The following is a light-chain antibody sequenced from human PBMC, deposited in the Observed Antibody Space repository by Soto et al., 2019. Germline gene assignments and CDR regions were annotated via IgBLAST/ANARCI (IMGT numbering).Light chain of an antibody. CDR3: QQYGYSPIT. CDR2: AAS. V-gene: IGKV3-20*01. Sequence: DIVVNEPPFPLSLYTGERATLSCRPSQSVSSSYLAWYQQKPGQAPRLLIYAASSRATGSPDRFSGGGSGTDFTLTISRLEPEDFAVYYCQQYGYSPITFGQGTRLEIK. J-gene: IGKJ5*01. CDR1: QSVSSSY.